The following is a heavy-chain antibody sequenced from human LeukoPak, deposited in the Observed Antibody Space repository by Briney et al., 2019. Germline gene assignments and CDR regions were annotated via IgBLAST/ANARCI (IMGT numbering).Heavy chain of an antibody. Sequence: GGSLRLSCAASGFTFNYARMSWVRQVPGKGLEWVGRTVSEIDGGTTDYATPVKGRFTISRDDSKSTLYLQMNSLKIEDTAVYYCTTDEDWNYARKDVWGQGATVIVSS. D-gene: IGHD1-7*01. V-gene: IGHV3-15*04. CDR3: TTDEDWNYARKDV. CDR2: TVSEIDGGTT. J-gene: IGHJ6*02. CDR1: GFTFNYAR.